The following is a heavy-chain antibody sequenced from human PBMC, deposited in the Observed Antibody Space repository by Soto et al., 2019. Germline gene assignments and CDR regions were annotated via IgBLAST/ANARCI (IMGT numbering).Heavy chain of an antibody. Sequence: SETLSLTCTVSGGSISSYYWSWIRQPPGKGLEWIGYIYYSGSTNYNPSLKSRVTISVDTSKNQFSLKLSSVTAADTAVYYCARSQLVVVTGYSDYWGQGTLVTVSS. J-gene: IGHJ4*02. CDR2: IYYSGST. V-gene: IGHV4-59*01. CDR3: ARSQLVVVTGYSDY. CDR1: GGSISSYY. D-gene: IGHD3-22*01.